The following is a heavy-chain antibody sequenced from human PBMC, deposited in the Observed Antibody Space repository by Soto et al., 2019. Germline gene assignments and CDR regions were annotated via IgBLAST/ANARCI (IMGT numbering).Heavy chain of an antibody. CDR1: GGSFSGYY. Sequence: SETLSLTCAVYGGSFSGYYWSWIRQPPGKGLEWIGEINHSGSTNYNPSLKSRVTISVDTSKNQFSLKLSSVTAADTAVYYCARDTNELRYFDWLPHPGIYYYGMDVWGQGTTVTVSS. J-gene: IGHJ6*02. D-gene: IGHD3-9*01. CDR3: ARDTNELRYFDWLPHPGIYYYGMDV. V-gene: IGHV4-34*01. CDR2: INHSGST.